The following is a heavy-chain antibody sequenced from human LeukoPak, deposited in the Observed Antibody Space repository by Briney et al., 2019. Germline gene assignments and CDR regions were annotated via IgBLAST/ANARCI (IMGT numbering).Heavy chain of an antibody. V-gene: IGHV4-31*03. D-gene: IGHD3-9*01. J-gene: IGHJ4*02. CDR3: ARGGVLTGYYPLDY. Sequence: PLETLSLTCTVSGGSISSSSYYWGWIRQHPGKGLEWIGYIYYSGSTYYNPSLKSRVTISADTSKNQFSLKLSSVTAADTAVYYCARGGVLTGYYPLDYWGQGTLVTVSS. CDR2: IYYSGST. CDR1: GGSISSSSYY.